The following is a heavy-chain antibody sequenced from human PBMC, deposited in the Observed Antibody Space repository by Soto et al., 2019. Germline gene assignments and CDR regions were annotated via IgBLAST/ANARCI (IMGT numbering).Heavy chain of an antibody. V-gene: IGHV4-61*01. D-gene: IGHD2-2*01. J-gene: IGHJ4*02. Sequence: SETLSLTCIVSGVSVTSGSYYWTWLRQPPGKGLEWIGYIYYSGRTKYNPSLKSRVTISVDTSKNQFSLRLNSVTAADTAVYYCARSPGIGNDGSSTRGRNIDYWGQGTLVTVSS. CDR2: IYYSGRT. CDR1: GVSVTSGSYY. CDR3: ARSPGIGNDGSSTRGRNIDY.